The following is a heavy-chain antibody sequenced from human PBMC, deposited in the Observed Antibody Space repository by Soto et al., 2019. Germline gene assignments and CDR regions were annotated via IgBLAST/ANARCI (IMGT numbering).Heavy chain of an antibody. CDR2: ISSAGSGT. CDR3: GKGNSKWGTGDAFDI. CDR1: GFTFSRVS. D-gene: IGHD7-27*01. J-gene: IGHJ3*02. V-gene: IGHV3-21*04. Sequence: GESLKISCEASGFTFSRVSMNWVRQVPGKGLEWVASISSAGSGTCYAGSAKGRFIISRDNSKNTLFLQMTTLRAEDSAVYYCGKGNSKWGTGDAFDIWGQGTMVTVSS.